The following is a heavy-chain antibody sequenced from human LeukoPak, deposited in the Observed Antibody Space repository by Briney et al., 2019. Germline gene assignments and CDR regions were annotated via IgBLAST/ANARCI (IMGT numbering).Heavy chain of an antibody. CDR1: GGSISSYY. CDR2: IYTSGST. J-gene: IGHJ5*02. D-gene: IGHD2-2*01. Sequence: KASETLSLTCTVSGGSISSYYWSWIRQPAGKGLEWIGRIYTSGSTNYNPSLKSRVTMSVDTSKNQFSLKLSSVTAADTAVYYCARDIVVVPARPGGFDPWGQGTLVTVSS. CDR3: ARDIVVVPARPGGFDP. V-gene: IGHV4-4*07.